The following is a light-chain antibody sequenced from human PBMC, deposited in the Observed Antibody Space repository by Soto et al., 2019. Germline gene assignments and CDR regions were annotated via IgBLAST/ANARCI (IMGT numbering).Light chain of an antibody. Sequence: EIVLTQSPGPLSLSPGERATLSCRSSQSLSSSYLVWYQQKPGQAPRPLTYGASSRATGIPDRFSGSGSWTDFTLTISRLEPEEFAVYYCQHYGNTPPSVTFGPGTKVDIK. J-gene: IGKJ3*01. V-gene: IGKV3-20*01. CDR1: QSLSSSY. CDR3: QHYGNTPPSVT. CDR2: GAS.